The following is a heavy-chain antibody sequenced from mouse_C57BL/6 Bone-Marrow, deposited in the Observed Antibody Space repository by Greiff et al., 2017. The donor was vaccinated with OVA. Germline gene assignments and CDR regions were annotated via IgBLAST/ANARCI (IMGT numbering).Heavy chain of an antibody. CDR2: ISDGGSYT. Sequence: EVQLVESGGGLVKPGGSLKLSCAASGFTFSSYAMSWVRQTPEKRLEWVATISDGGSYTYYPDNVKGRFIISRDNAKNNLYLQMSHLKSEDTAMYYCATYGSSHYAMDYWGQGTSVTVSS. V-gene: IGHV5-4*01. CDR1: GFTFSSYA. J-gene: IGHJ4*01. CDR3: ATYGSSHYAMDY. D-gene: IGHD1-1*01.